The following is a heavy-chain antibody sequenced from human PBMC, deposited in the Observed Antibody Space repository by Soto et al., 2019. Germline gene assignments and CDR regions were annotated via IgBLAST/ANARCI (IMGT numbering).Heavy chain of an antibody. CDR3: AKDGGGRPSVAAWPLGASDF. Sequence: EVQLLQSGGGLIQPGGSLRLSCAVSGVTFSDYVMTWVRQAPGKGLEWVSAVSSSGDTTYYADSVKGRFTISRDNSKSTLYRQMISLRVEDTAVYYWAKDGGGRPSVAAWPLGASDFWGQGTLVTVSS. V-gene: IGHV3-23*01. D-gene: IGHD2-15*01. J-gene: IGHJ4*02. CDR2: VSSSGDTT. CDR1: GVTFSDYV.